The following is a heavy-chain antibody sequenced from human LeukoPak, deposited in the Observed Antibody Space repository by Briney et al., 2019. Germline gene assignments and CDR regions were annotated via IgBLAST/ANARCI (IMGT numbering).Heavy chain of an antibody. J-gene: IGHJ6*02. Sequence: GGSLRLSCAASGFALTSHGMSWVRQAPGKGLEWVANIKQDGSEKYYVDSVKGRFTISRDNAKNALYLQMNSLRAEDTAVYYCAAGEQYYYGMDVWGQGTTVTVSS. V-gene: IGHV3-7*01. CDR2: IKQDGSEK. CDR1: GFALTSHG. D-gene: IGHD7-27*01. CDR3: AAGEQYYYGMDV.